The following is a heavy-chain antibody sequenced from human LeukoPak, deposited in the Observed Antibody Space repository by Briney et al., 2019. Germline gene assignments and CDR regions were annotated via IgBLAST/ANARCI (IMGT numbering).Heavy chain of an antibody. D-gene: IGHD3-10*01. CDR2: FDPEDGET. J-gene: IGHJ6*02. Sequence: GASVKVSCKVSGYTLTELSMHWVRQAPGKGLERKGSFDPEDGETIYAQKFQGRVTMTEDTSTDTAYMELSSLRSEDTAVYYCATVRRITMVRGAMAGYYGMDVWGQGTTVTVSS. CDR3: ATVRRITMVRGAMAGYYGMDV. V-gene: IGHV1-24*01. CDR1: GYTLTELS.